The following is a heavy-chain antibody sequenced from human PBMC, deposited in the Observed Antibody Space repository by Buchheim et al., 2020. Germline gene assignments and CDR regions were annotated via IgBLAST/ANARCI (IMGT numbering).Heavy chain of an antibody. J-gene: IGHJ6*03. CDR3: ARVSRGITMIVVVRYYYYMDV. D-gene: IGHD3-22*01. Sequence: QVQLQESGPGLVKPSGTLSLTCAVSGGSISSSNWWSWVRQPPGKGLEWIGEIYHSGSTNHNPSLKSRVTISVDKSKNQLSLKLSSVTAADTAVYYCARVSRGITMIVVVRYYYYMDVWGKGTT. CDR1: GGSISSSNW. CDR2: IYHSGST. V-gene: IGHV4-4*02.